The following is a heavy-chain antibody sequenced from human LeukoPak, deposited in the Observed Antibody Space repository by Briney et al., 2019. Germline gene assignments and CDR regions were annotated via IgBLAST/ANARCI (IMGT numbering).Heavy chain of an antibody. Sequence: ASVKVSRKVSGYTLTQLVMHWVRQARGKGLEWMGGFDPEDGETFYAEKFQGRVTMTEDTSTDTAYMELSSLGSEDTAVYYCATWTSSGYYHLYWGQGTLVTVSS. CDR3: ATWTSSGYYHLY. V-gene: IGHV1-24*01. D-gene: IGHD3-22*01. J-gene: IGHJ4*02. CDR2: FDPEDGET. CDR1: GYTLTQLV.